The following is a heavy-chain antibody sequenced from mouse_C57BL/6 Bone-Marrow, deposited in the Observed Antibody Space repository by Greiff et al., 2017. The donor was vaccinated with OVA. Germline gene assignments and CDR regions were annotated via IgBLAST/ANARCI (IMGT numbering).Heavy chain of an antibody. V-gene: IGHV1-82*01. CDR2: IYPGDGDT. CDR3: AFNWDWFAY. CDR1: GYAFSSSW. D-gene: IGHD4-1*01. J-gene: IGHJ3*01. Sequence: QVQLQQSGPELVKPGASVTISCKASGYAFSSSWMNWVKQRPGKGLEWIGRIYPGDGDTNYNGKFKGKATLTADKSSSTAYMQLSSLTSEDAAVYFCAFNWDWFAYWGQGTLVTVSA.